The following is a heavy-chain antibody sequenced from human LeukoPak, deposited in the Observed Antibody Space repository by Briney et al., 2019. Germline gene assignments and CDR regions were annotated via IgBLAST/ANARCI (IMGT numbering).Heavy chain of an antibody. Sequence: SETLSLTCTVSGGSISSYYWSWIRQPPGKGLEWIGYIYYSGSTNYNPSLKSRVTISVDTSKNQFSLKLSSVTAADTAVYYCARGPPVDYWGQGTLVNVSS. J-gene: IGHJ4*02. CDR1: GGSISSYY. CDR3: ARGPPVDY. CDR2: IYYSGST. V-gene: IGHV4-59*01.